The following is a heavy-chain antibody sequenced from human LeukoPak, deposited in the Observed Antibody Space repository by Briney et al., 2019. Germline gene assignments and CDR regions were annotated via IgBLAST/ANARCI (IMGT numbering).Heavy chain of an antibody. CDR1: GGSISSSSCY. V-gene: IGHV4-39*01. CDR2: VYYTGST. J-gene: IGHJ4*02. Sequence: SETLSLTCTVSGGSISSSSCYWGWIRQPPGKGLEWIGNVYYTGSTYYNPSLKSRVSISVDTSKNQFSLKLSSVTAADTAVYYCARLIGARYNSGWYFDYWGRGNLGTVSS. D-gene: IGHD6-19*01. CDR3: ARLIGARYNSGWYFDY.